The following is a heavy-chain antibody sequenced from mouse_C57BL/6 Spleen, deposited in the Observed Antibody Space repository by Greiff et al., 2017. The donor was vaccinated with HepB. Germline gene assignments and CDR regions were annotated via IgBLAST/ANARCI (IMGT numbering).Heavy chain of an antibody. J-gene: IGHJ2*01. CDR2: IDPSDSYT. CDR1: GYTFTSYW. V-gene: IGHV1-50*01. Sequence: QVQLQQPGAELVKPGASVKLSCKASGYTFTSYWMQWVKQRPGQGLEWIGEIDPSDSYTNYNQKFKGKATLTVDTSSSTAYMQLSSLTSEDSAVYYCARFDYYGSPRWGQGTTLTVSS. CDR3: ARFDYYGSPR. D-gene: IGHD1-1*01.